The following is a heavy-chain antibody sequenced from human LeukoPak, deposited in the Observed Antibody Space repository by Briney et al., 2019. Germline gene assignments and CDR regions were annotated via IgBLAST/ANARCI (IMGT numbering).Heavy chain of an antibody. CDR1: GGSSNSYY. V-gene: IGHV4-59*01. J-gene: IGHJ4*02. CDR2: IYYSGGT. D-gene: IGHD3-16*02. CDR3: ARRVDYVWGSYRYSRQTFDY. Sequence: PSETLSLTCTVSGGSSNSYYWSWIRQPPGKGLEWIGYIYYSGGTNYNPSLKSRVTISVDTSKNQFSLKLSSVTAADTAVYYCARRVDYVWGSYRYSRQTFDYWGQGTLVTVSS.